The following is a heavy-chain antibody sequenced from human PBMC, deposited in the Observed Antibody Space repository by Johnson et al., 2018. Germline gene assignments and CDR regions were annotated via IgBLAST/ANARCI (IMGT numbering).Heavy chain of an antibody. V-gene: IGHV3-30-3*01. CDR2: ISYDGSSK. Sequence: QVQLVQSGGGVVQPGRSLRLSCAASGFSFSSYAMHWVRQAPGKGLKWVAVISYDGSSKYYADSVKGRFTISRDNSKNTLYMQMNSLIAEDTAVYYCARESERHYYYDMDVWGKGTTVTVSS. J-gene: IGHJ6*03. CDR3: ARESERHYYYDMDV. CDR1: GFSFSSYA.